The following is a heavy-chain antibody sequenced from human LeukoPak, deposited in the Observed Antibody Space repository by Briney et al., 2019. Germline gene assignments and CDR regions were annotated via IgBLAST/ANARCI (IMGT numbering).Heavy chain of an antibody. V-gene: IGHV3-15*01. Sequence: GGSLRLSCAASGFTFSNAWMSWVRQAPGKGLEWVGRIKSKTDGGTTDYAAPVKGRFTISRDDSKNTLYLQMNSLKTEDTAVYYCTTDFKEWLSRDYWGQGTLVTVSS. CDR1: GFTFSNAW. D-gene: IGHD3-3*01. J-gene: IGHJ4*02. CDR2: IKSKTDGGTT. CDR3: TTDFKEWLSRDY.